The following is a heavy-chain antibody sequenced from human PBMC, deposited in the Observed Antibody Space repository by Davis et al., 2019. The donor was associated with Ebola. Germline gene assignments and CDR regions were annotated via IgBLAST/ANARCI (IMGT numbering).Heavy chain of an antibody. D-gene: IGHD6-19*01. CDR2: INTNTGNP. V-gene: IGHV7-4-1*02. J-gene: IGHJ6*02. CDR1: GYTFTSYA. Sequence: AASVKVSCKASGYTFTSYAMNWVRQAPGQGLEWMGWINTNTGNPTYAQGFTGRFVFSLDTSVSTAYLQISSLKAEDTAVYYCARGEQWLTYYYYYGMDVWGQGTTVTVS. CDR3: ARGEQWLTYYYYYGMDV.